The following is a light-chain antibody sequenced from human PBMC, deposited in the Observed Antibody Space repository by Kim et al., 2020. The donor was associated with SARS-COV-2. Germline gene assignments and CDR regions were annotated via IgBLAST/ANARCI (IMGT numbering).Light chain of an antibody. Sequence: SSELTQDPAVSVALGQTVRITCQGDSLRSYYASWYQQKPGQAPVLVIYGKNNRPSGIPDRFSGSSSGNTASLTIPGAQAEDEADYYCNYRDSSGNHVVFG. J-gene: IGLJ2*01. V-gene: IGLV3-19*01. CDR1: SLRSYY. CDR2: GKN. CDR3: NYRDSSGNHVV.